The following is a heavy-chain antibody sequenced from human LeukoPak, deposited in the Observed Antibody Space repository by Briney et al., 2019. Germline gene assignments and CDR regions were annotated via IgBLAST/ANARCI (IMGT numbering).Heavy chain of an antibody. CDR3: ARVYCSTTSCYGSDDNWFDP. V-gene: IGHV4-39*07. CDR2: IYYSGST. Sequence: SETLSLTCTVSGGSISSSSYYWGWIRQPPGKGLEWIGSIYYSGSTYYNPSLKSRVTISVDTSKNQFSLKLSSVTAADTAVYYCARVYCSTTSCYGSDDNWFDPWGQGTLVTVSS. J-gene: IGHJ5*02. CDR1: GGSISSSSYY. D-gene: IGHD2-2*01.